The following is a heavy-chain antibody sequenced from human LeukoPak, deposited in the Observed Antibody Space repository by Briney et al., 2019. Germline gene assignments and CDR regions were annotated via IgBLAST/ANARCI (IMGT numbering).Heavy chain of an antibody. CDR2: INWNGGST. D-gene: IGHD2-2*02. Sequence: RPGGSLRLSCAASGFTFDDYGMSWVRQPPGKGLEWVSGINWNGGSTGYADSVKGRFTISRDNAKNSVYLQMNSLRAEDTALYYCARVRYCSSTSCYIFDYWGQGTLVTVSS. CDR1: GFTFDDYG. V-gene: IGHV3-20*04. CDR3: ARVRYCSSTSCYIFDY. J-gene: IGHJ4*02.